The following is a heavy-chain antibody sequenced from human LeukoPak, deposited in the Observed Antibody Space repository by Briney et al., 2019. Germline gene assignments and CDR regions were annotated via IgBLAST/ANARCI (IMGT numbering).Heavy chain of an antibody. CDR2: IGSSCSHI. CDR3: ARDQAYSFDY. Sequence: AGGSLRLSCAASGFTFSAYSMKWVRQAPERWLEWVSYIGSSCSHIYYADSVKGRFTISRDNAKNSLYLQMDSLRAEDTAVYYCARDQAYSFDYWGQGTLVTVSS. D-gene: IGHD4-11*01. J-gene: IGHJ4*02. V-gene: IGHV3-48*01. CDR1: GFTFSAYS.